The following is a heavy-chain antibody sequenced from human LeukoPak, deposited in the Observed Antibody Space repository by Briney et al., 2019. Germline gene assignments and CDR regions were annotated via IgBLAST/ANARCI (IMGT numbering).Heavy chain of an antibody. Sequence: SETLSLTCTVSRGSISSYYWSWIRQPPGKGLEWIGYIYYSGSTNYNPSLKSRVTISVDTSKNQFSLKLSSVTAADTAVYYCARHLDIAASGTFDYWGQGTLVTVSS. V-gene: IGHV4-59*01. J-gene: IGHJ4*02. CDR3: ARHLDIAASGTFDY. CDR2: IYYSGST. D-gene: IGHD6-13*01. CDR1: RGSISSYY.